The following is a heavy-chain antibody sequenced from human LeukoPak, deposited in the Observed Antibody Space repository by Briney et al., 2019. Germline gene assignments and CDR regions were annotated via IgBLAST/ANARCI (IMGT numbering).Heavy chain of an antibody. Sequence: AETLSLTCTVSGGSISSSSYCWGWIRQPPGKGLEWIGSIYYSGSTYYNPSLKSRVTISVDTSKNQFSLKLSSVTAADTAVYYCARGSSIVGATIDYWGQGTLVTVSS. CDR2: IYYSGST. J-gene: IGHJ4*02. V-gene: IGHV4-39*07. CDR3: ARGSSIVGATIDY. CDR1: GGSISSSSYC. D-gene: IGHD1-26*01.